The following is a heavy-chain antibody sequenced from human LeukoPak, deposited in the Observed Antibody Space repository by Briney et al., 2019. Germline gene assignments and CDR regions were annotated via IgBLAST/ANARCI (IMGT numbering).Heavy chain of an antibody. V-gene: IGHV4-59*12. Sequence: KPSETLSLTCAVYGGSFSGYYWSWIRQPPGKGLEWIGYIYYSGSTSYNPSLKSRVTISVDTSKNQFSLKLSSVTAADTAVYYCASSSSGSFYFDYWGQGTLVTVSS. CDR2: IYYSGST. J-gene: IGHJ4*02. CDR3: ASSSSGSFYFDY. D-gene: IGHD1-26*01. CDR1: GGSFSGYY.